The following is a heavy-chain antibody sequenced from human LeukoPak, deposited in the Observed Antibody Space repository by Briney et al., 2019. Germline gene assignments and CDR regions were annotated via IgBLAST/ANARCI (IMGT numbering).Heavy chain of an antibody. J-gene: IGHJ6*02. CDR3: ARLPGIAVADSYYYGMDV. CDR2: IYSGGST. Sequence: PGGSLRLSCAASGFTVSSNYMSWVRQAPGKGPEWVSVIYSGGSTYYADSVKGRFTISRDNSKNTLYLQMNSLRAEDTAVYYCARLPGIAVADSYYYGMDVWGQGTTVTVSS. V-gene: IGHV3-66*01. CDR1: GFTVSSNY. D-gene: IGHD6-19*01.